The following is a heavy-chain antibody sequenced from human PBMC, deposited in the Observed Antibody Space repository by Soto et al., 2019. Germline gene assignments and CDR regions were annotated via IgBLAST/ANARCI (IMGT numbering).Heavy chain of an antibody. CDR1: NGSISSSNW. CDR3: ARNRLDGYDFDS. D-gene: IGHD5-12*01. V-gene: IGHV4-4*02. J-gene: IGHJ4*02. CDR2: VAQNGYV. Sequence: QVQLQESGPGLVKPSGTLSLTCTVSNGSISSSNWWSWVRQSPGKGLEWIGEVAQNGYVGSIPSLTGRLTILLDKPTTRFSLRLTSVTAADTAVYYCARNRLDGYDFDSWGQGILVTVSS.